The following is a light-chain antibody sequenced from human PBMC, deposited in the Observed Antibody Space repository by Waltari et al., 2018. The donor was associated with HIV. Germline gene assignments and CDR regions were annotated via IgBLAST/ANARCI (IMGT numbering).Light chain of an antibody. V-gene: IGLV1-47*01. Sequence: QSVLTQPPSASGTPGQRVTISCSGGSSNIGSHYVSWYQQFPGTAPKLLIDTDNQRPSGVPDRFSGSKSGTSASLAISGLRSEDEADYYCAAWDDILRGWLFGGGTKLTVL. CDR1: SSNIGSHY. CDR3: AAWDDILRGWL. J-gene: IGLJ3*02. CDR2: TDN.